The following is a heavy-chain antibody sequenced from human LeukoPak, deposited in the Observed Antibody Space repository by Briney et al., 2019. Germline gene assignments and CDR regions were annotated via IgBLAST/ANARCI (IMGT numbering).Heavy chain of an antibody. D-gene: IGHD3-10*01. CDR2: IYPGDSDT. CDR1: GYSFTSYW. Sequence: GASLQISCKGSGYSFTSYWIGWVRRMPGKGREWMGIIYPGDSDTRYSPSFQGQVTISADKSISTAYLQWSSLKASDTAMYYCARLRYGSGSYYPFDYWGQGTLVTVSS. CDR3: ARLRYGSGSYYPFDY. J-gene: IGHJ4*02. V-gene: IGHV5-51*01.